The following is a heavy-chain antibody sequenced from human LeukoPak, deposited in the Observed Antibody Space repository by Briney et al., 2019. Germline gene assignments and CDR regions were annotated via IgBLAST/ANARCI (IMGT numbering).Heavy chain of an antibody. Sequence: GGSLRLSCAASGFTFSSYWMSWVRQAPEKGLEWVANIKQDGSEKYYVDSVKGRFTISRDNAKNSLYLQMNSLRAEDTAVYYCARSVYGSGSILYFQHWGQGTLVTVSS. CDR2: IKQDGSEK. J-gene: IGHJ1*01. CDR3: ARSVYGSGSILYFQH. D-gene: IGHD3-10*01. CDR1: GFTFSSYW. V-gene: IGHV3-7*01.